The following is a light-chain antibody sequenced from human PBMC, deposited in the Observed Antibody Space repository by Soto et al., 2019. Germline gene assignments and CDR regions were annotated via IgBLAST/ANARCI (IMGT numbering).Light chain of an antibody. V-gene: IGLV1-47*02. Sequence: QSELTQPPSASGTPGQRVFISCSGSSSNIGGTNYAYWYQQLPGAAPKLLMHSNNLRPSGVPERISGSKSGTSASLAISGLRSEDEAVYYCASWDDRLGAVIFGGGTKLTVL. CDR2: SNN. CDR3: ASWDDRLGAVI. CDR1: SSNIGGTNY. J-gene: IGLJ2*01.